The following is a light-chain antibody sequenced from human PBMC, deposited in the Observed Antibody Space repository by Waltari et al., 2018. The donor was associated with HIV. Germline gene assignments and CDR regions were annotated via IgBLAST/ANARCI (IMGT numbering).Light chain of an antibody. V-gene: IGLV1-47*01. CDR2: RNN. Sequence: QSVLTQPPSASGTPGQRVTISCSGSISNIGSNFVYWYQQLPGTAPKLLIYRNNQRPSGVPDRFSGSKSGTSASLAISGLRSEDEADYYCAAWDDSLSVWVFGGGTKLTVL. CDR3: AAWDDSLSVWV. CDR1: ISNIGSNF. J-gene: IGLJ3*02.